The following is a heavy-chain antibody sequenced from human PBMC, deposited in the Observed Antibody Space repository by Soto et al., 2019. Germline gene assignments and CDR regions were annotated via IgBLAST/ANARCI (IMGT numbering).Heavy chain of an antibody. V-gene: IGHV3-7*01. CDR3: ATKGDALNY. J-gene: IGHJ4*02. D-gene: IGHD2-21*02. CDR2: INRDGSHK. Sequence: PGGSLRLSCAASGFTFSSYGMHWVRQAPGKGLEWVANINRDGSHKYYVDSVKGRFTISRDNAENSVFLQMNSLRAEDTAIYYCATKGDALNYWGQGTLVTVSS. CDR1: GFTFSSYG.